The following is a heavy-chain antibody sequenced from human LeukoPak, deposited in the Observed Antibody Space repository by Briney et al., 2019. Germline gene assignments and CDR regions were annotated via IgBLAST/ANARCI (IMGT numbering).Heavy chain of an antibody. CDR3: ARGLGIAVAGTRAFDY. Sequence: PSETLSLTCAVYGGSFSGYYWSWIRQPPGKGLEWIGEINHSGSTDYNPPLKSRVTISVDTSKNQFSLKLSSVTAADTAVYYCARGLGIAVAGTRAFDYWGQGTLVTVSS. CDR2: INHSGST. J-gene: IGHJ4*02. D-gene: IGHD6-19*01. CDR1: GGSFSGYY. V-gene: IGHV4-34*01.